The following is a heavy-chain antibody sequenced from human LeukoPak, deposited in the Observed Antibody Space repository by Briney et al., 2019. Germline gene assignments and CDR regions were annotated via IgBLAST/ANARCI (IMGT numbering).Heavy chain of an antibody. V-gene: IGHV1-69*04. CDR2: IIPILDMA. CDR3: VRAVYCSGTSCRLRLPFDC. J-gene: IGHJ4*02. D-gene: IGHD2-2*01. Sequence: SVKVSCKASGGTFSSYPICWVRQAPGQGLEWMGRIIPILDMANYAQKFQGRVTITADKSTSTAYMELSSLRSEDTAVYYCVRAVYCSGTSCRLRLPFDCWVQGTLVTVSS. CDR1: GGTFSSYP.